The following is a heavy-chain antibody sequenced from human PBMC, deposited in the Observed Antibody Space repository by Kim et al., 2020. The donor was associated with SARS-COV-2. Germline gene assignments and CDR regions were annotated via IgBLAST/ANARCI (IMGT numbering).Heavy chain of an antibody. V-gene: IGHV4-59*01. D-gene: IGHD2-2*01. CDR2: IYYSGST. Sequence: SETLSLTCSVSSDSISSYYCSWNRQLPGKGLEWLGYIYYSGSTDYNPSLKTRVTISWDTSKNQFSLDLTSVTDADTAVYYCARSEGRASWHQFDYWGPG. CDR1: SDSISSYY. J-gene: IGHJ4*02. CDR3: ARSEGRASWHQFDY.